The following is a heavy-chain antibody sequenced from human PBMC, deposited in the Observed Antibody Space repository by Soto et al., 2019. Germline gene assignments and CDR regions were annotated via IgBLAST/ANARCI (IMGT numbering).Heavy chain of an antibody. CDR3: AKHLASCTGGNCAHTRPLDY. CDR2: VAGNIVTT. J-gene: IGHJ4*02. D-gene: IGHD2-8*02. CDR1: GFTFSDFA. V-gene: IGHV3-23*01. Sequence: GGSLRLSCAASGFTFSDFAMSWVRQPPGKGLEWVSVVAGNIVTTYYAASVGGRFSISRDNSKNTVFLQMNSLRAEDTAIYYCAKHLASCTGGNCAHTRPLDYWSQGILVTVSS.